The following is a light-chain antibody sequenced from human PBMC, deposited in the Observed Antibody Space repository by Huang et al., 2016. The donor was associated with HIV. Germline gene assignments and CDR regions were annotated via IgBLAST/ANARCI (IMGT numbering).Light chain of an antibody. CDR1: HSLLHSGGNTY. V-gene: IGKV2-30*02. CDR2: KGS. J-gene: IGKJ1*01. CDR3: MQGTHWPQT. Sequence: DVVLTQSPLSLPVTLGQPASISCKSSHSLLHSGGNTYLNWFLQRPGQSPRRLIYKGSNRYCGVPARFSGSWSGADFTLTISRVEADDIGVYYCMQGTHWPQTFGQGTKVEVK.